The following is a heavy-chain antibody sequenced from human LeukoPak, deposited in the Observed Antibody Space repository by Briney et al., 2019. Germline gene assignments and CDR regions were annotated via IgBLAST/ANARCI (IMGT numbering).Heavy chain of an antibody. CDR3: ARGSFLITFGGFIG. V-gene: IGHV3-11*04. CDR2: ISSSGSPI. CDR1: GFTFSDYY. D-gene: IGHD3-16*02. Sequence: GGSLRLSCAASGFTFSDYYMSWIRQAPGKGLEWVSHISSSGSPIYYADSVKGRFTISRDNAKNSLFLQMNSLRAEDTAVYYCARGSFLITFGGFIGWGQGTLVTVSS. J-gene: IGHJ4*02.